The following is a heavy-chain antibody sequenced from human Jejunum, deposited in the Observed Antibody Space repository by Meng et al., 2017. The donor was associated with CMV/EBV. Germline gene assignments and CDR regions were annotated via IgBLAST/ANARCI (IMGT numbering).Heavy chain of an antibody. CDR2: IYYSGST. CDR3: ASPLGILGIVDL. Sequence: LLLQEPGPGLSNLSVPLSLPSTVSGGSIRRSGYYWGWIRQPPGKGLEWIGSIYYSGSTYYNPSLKSRVTISVDTSKNQFSLKLSSVTAADTAVYYCASPLGILGIVDLWGRGTLVTVSS. CDR1: GGSIRRSGYY. V-gene: IGHV4-39*01. D-gene: IGHD7-27*01. J-gene: IGHJ2*01.